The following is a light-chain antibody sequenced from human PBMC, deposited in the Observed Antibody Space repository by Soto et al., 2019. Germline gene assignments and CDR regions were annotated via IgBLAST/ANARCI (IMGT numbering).Light chain of an antibody. CDR3: SSYTSSSTVV. J-gene: IGLJ2*01. CDR2: DVS. Sequence: QSALTQPASVSGSPGQSITISCTGTSSDDGGYNYVSWYQQHPGKAPKLMVYDVSNRPSGVSNRFSGSKSANTASLTISGLQAEDEADYYCSSYTSSSTVVFGGGTKLTVL. V-gene: IGLV2-14*01. CDR1: SSDDGGYNY.